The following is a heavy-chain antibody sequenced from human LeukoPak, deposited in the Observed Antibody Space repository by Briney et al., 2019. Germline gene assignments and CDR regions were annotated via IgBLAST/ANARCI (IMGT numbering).Heavy chain of an antibody. CDR1: GFTFSSFA. CDR2: ISGSGGPT. Sequence: GGSLRLSCAASGFTFSSFAMSWVRQAPVKGLELVSTISGSGGPTYYADSVKGRFIISRDNSKNTLCLQMNSLRAEDTAVYYCARQVGASWFDPWGQGTLVTVSS. J-gene: IGHJ5*02. V-gene: IGHV3-23*01. D-gene: IGHD1-26*01. CDR3: ARQVGASWFDP.